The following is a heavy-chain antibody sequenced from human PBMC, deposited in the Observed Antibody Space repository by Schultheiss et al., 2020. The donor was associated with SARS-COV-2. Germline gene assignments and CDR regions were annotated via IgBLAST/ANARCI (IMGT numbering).Heavy chain of an antibody. CDR2: IYTSGST. CDR3: ARFRGTGTTRYFDY. V-gene: IGHV4-59*10. J-gene: IGHJ4*02. CDR1: GGSFSGYY. Sequence: SETLSLTCAVYGGSFSGYYWSWIRQPAGKGLEWIGRIYTSGSTNYNPSLKSRVTISVDTSKNQFSLKLSSVTAADTAVYYCARFRGTGTTRYFDYWGQGTLVTVSS. D-gene: IGHD1-1*01.